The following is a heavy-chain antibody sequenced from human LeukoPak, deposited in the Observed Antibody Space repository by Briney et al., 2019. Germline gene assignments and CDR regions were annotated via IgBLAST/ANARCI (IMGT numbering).Heavy chain of an antibody. CDR1: GFTFSSYS. V-gene: IGHV3-21*01. CDR2: ISSSSGDI. J-gene: IGHJ4*02. D-gene: IGHD3-9*01. Sequence: GGSLRLSCAASGFTFSSYSMNWVRQAPGEGLEWVSYISSSSGDIYYADSVKGRFTISRDNAKNSLYLQTNSMRAEDTAVYYCARGVELTGYSDYWGRGTLVTVSS. CDR3: ARGVELTGYSDY.